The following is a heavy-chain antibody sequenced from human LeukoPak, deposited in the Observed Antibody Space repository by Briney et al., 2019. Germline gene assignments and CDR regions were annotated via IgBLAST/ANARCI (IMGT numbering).Heavy chain of an antibody. CDR3: ARRVPVGPPDF. Sequence: GESLKISCKVSGYSFSTYWIVWVRQMPGKGLEYMGIIYPGDSDTKYSPSFQGQVTMSVDKSISTAHLQWNSLKSSDTAMYYCARRVPVGPPDFWGQGTLVTVSS. J-gene: IGHJ4*02. CDR1: GYSFSTYW. CDR2: IYPGDSDT. V-gene: IGHV5-51*01. D-gene: IGHD1-26*01.